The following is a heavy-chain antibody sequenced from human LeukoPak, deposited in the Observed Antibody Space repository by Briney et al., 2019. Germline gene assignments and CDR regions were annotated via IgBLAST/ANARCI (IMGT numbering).Heavy chain of an antibody. CDR2: INPNSGGT. Sequence: GASVKVSCKASGYTFTSYGISWVRQAPGQGLEWMGWINPNSGGTNYAQKFQGRVTMTRNTSISTAYMELSSLRSEDTAVYYCARGASQSRYYDFWSGNNWFDPWGQGTLVTVSS. V-gene: IGHV1-8*02. CDR3: ARGASQSRYYDFWSGNNWFDP. CDR1: GYTFTSYG. J-gene: IGHJ5*02. D-gene: IGHD3-3*01.